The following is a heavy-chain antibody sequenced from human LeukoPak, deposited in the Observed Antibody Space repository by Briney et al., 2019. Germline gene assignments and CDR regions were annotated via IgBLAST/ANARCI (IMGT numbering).Heavy chain of an antibody. CDR3: AKDGRRAAPI. V-gene: IGHV3-66*01. CDR2: ISSGGST. Sequence: PGGSLRLSCAASGFTVSSDYMGWVRQAPEKGLEWVSLISSGGSTYYADSLKGRFTISRDNSENTLYLQMNSLRAEDTAVYYCAKDGRRAAPIWGQGTMVTVSS. CDR1: GFTVSSDY. J-gene: IGHJ3*02. D-gene: IGHD6-6*01.